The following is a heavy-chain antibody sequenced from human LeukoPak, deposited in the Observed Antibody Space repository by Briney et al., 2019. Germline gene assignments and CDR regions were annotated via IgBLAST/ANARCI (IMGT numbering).Heavy chain of an antibody. V-gene: IGHV1-2*02. J-gene: IGHJ4*02. CDR2: INPNSGGT. D-gene: IGHD4-11*01. CDR1: GYTFNGYY. CDR3: TRDDSANFDY. Sequence: GASVKVSCKASGYTFNGYYMHWVRQAPGQGLEWMGWINPNSGGTKYAQKFQGRVTMTRDTSISTAYMELSRLRSDDTAVYYCTRDDSANFDYWGRGTLVTVSS.